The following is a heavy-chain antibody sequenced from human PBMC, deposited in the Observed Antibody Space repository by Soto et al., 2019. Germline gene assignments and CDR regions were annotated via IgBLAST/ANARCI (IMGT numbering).Heavy chain of an antibody. D-gene: IGHD3-22*01. J-gene: IGHJ4*02. V-gene: IGHV3-74*01. CDR1: GFPFITNW. CDR3: ARDIDSSG. CDR2: INSDGTST. Sequence: EVQLVESGGGLVQPGGSLRLSCAASGFPFITNWMHWVRQAPGKGLVWVSRINSDGTSTNYADSVKGRFTISRDNATNTLYLQMNSLRGEDTAMYYCARDIDSSGWGQGTLVTVSS.